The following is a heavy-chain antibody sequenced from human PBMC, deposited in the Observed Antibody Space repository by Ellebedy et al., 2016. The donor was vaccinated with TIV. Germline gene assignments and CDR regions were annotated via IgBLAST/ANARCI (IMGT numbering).Heavy chain of an antibody. CDR2: IKEDGITT. D-gene: IGHD1-1*01. V-gene: IGHV3-74*01. CDR3: AREKSGHKWNDGFDS. CDR1: GFTFSGHW. J-gene: IGHJ4*02. Sequence: GESLKISCAVSGFTFSGHWMNWVRHAPGKGLVWVSRIKEDGITTYYADSVKGRFTVSRDNAKNTLYLQMNSLRAEDTAVYYCAREKSGHKWNDGFDSWGQGTLVTVSS.